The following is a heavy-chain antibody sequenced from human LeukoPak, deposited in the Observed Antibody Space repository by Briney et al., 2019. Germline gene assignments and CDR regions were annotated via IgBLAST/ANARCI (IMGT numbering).Heavy chain of an antibody. Sequence: ESLKISCKASGYSFTSYWIGWVRQVSRKGLEWGGIIYPGYSDTRYSPCFQGQVTNSADMSISIAYLQWSSLKASDNAIYYYASGGNLPFDYWGQGTLVTVSS. CDR1: GYSFTSYW. V-gene: IGHV5-51*01. CDR3: ASGGNLPFDY. D-gene: IGHD4-23*01. J-gene: IGHJ4*02. CDR2: IYPGYSDT.